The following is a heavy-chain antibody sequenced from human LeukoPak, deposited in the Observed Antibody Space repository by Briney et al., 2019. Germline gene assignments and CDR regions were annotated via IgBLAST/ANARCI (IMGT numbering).Heavy chain of an antibody. V-gene: IGHV4-61*02. CDR2: IYTSGST. Sequence: PSETLSLTCTVSSNSISSGDYYWSWIRQPAGKGLEWIGRIYTSGSTNYNPSLKGRVTMSVDTSKNQFSLKLSSVTAADTAVYYCARDPIQLESGYDGEDYFDYWGQGTLVTVSS. CDR1: SNSISSGDYY. J-gene: IGHJ4*02. CDR3: ARDPIQLESGYDGEDYFDY. D-gene: IGHD5-12*01.